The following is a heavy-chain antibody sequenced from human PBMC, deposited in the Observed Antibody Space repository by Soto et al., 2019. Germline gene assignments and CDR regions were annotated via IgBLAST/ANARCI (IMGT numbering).Heavy chain of an antibody. D-gene: IGHD2-15*01. CDR2: ISAYNGNT. V-gene: IGHV1-18*01. CDR3: ARGFVVVAAKGYYYYGMDV. Sequence: ASVKVSCKASGYTFTSYGISWVRQAPGQGLDWMGWISAYNGNTNYAQKLQGRVTMTTDTSTSTAYMELRSLRSDDTAVYYCARGFVVVAAKGYYYYGMDVWGQGTTVTVSS. J-gene: IGHJ6*02. CDR1: GYTFTSYG.